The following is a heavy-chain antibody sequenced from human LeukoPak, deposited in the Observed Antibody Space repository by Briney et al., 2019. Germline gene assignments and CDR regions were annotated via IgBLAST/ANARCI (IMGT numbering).Heavy chain of an antibody. CDR1: GYTFTSYG. J-gene: IGHJ5*02. CDR2: ISAYNGNT. Sequence: GASVKVSCKASGYTFTSYGISWVRQAPGQGLEWMGWISAYNGNTNYAQKLQGRVTMTTDTSTSTAYMELSSLRSEDTAVYYCATGWIRGGYFWFDPWGQGTLVTVSS. CDR3: ATGWIRGGYFWFDP. D-gene: IGHD3-10*01. V-gene: IGHV1-18*01.